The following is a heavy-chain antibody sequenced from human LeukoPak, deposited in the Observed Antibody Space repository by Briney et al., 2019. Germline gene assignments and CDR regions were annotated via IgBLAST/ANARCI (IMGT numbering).Heavy chain of an antibody. CDR3: AKDKLRNLAPEYYFDY. J-gene: IGHJ4*02. Sequence: GVSLRLSCAASGVTFSDYYMSWIRQAPGKGLEWVSYISSSGSTIYYADSVKGRFTISRDNAKNSLYLQMNSLRAEDTAVYYCAKDKLRNLAPEYYFDYWGQGTLVTVSS. V-gene: IGHV3-11*01. CDR1: GVTFSDYY. D-gene: IGHD1-7*01. CDR2: ISSSGSTI.